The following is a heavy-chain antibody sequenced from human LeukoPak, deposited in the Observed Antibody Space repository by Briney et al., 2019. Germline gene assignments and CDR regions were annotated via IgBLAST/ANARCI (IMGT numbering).Heavy chain of an antibody. CDR1: GYTFTNYD. CDR3: ARGIEAGVDY. V-gene: IGHV1-8*02. D-gene: IGHD6-25*01. CDR2: MSPGSGYT. Sequence: GASVKVSCKTSGYTFTNYDINWVRQATGQGLEWLGWMSPGSGYTGYAQKFQGRVTMTRDISITTAYVDLSSLRSEDTAVYYCARGIEAGVDYWGQGTLVTVPS. J-gene: IGHJ4*02.